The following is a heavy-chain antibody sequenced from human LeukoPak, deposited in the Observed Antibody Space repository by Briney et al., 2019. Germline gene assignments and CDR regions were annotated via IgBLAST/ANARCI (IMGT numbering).Heavy chain of an antibody. CDR1: GFTFSSYA. Sequence: GGSLRLSCAASGFTFSSYAMSWVRQAPGKGLEWVSAISGSGGSTYYADSVKGRFTISRDNSKNTLYLQMNSLRAEDTAVYYCAKARGIVVAPNPFDYWGQGTLVTVSS. J-gene: IGHJ4*02. V-gene: IGHV3-23*01. D-gene: IGHD3-22*01. CDR3: AKARGIVVAPNPFDY. CDR2: ISGSGGST.